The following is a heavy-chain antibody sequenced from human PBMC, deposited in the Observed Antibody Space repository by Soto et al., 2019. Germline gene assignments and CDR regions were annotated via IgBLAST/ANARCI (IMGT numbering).Heavy chain of an antibody. J-gene: IGHJ4*02. CDR1: GFTFSGHS. D-gene: IGHD2-21*01. CDR3: ARGPGSGDWLIDK. V-gene: IGHV3-48*01. Sequence: PGESLKISCAASGFTFSGHSMNWVRQAPGQGLECISFISSSSSSILYADSVKGRFTISRDNAKNSLYLQMNSLRVEDTAVYYCARGPGSGDWLIDKWGQGTLVTVSS. CDR2: ISSSSSSI.